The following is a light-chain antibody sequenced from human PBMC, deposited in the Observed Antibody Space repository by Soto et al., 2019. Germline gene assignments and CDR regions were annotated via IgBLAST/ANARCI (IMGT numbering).Light chain of an antibody. J-gene: IGKJ1*01. CDR2: TTS. CDR1: QSVTST. CDR3: QKYNNWPPS. Sequence: TLSVSPGEGATLSCRASQSVTSTLAWYQQTPGQAPRLLIHTTSTRATGVPARFSGSGSGTEFTLTISSLQSEDFAVYYCQKYNNWPPSFGQGTKVDI. V-gene: IGKV3D-15*01.